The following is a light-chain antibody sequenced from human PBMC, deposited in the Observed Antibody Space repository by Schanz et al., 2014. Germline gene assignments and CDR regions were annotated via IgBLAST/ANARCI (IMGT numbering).Light chain of an antibody. V-gene: IGKV3-20*01. CDR2: GAF. J-gene: IGKJ2*01. CDR3: QQYGSSPPYT. CDR1: QSVQNNY. Sequence: IVLTQSPGTLSLSPGERATLSCGATQSVQNNYLAWYQQKPGQAPRLLIYGAFNRATGVPDRFSASGSGTDFTLTISSLEPEDFAVYYCQQYGSSPPYTFGQGTKLEIK.